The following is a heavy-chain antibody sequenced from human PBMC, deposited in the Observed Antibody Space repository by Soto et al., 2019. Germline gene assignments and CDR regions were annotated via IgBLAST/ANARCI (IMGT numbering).Heavy chain of an antibody. V-gene: IGHV4-59*01. J-gene: IGHJ4*02. D-gene: IGHD3-3*01. CDR1: GGSISSYC. CDR3: ARHYDFWSGYYTLDY. Sequence: AETLSLTCTVSGGSISSYCWSWIRQPPGKGLEWIGYIYYSGSTNYNPSLKSRVTISVDTSKNQFSLKLSSVTAADTAVYYCARHYDFWSGYYTLDYWGPGTLVTLSS. CDR2: IYYSGST.